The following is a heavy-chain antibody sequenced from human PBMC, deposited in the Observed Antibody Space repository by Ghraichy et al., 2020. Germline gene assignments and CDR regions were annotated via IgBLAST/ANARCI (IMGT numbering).Heavy chain of an antibody. V-gene: IGHV4-59*08. Sequence: SETLSLTCTVSGGSISGYYWIWIRQPPGKGLEWIGYIYYRGNTNYNSSLRSRVTISVDTSKNQFSLKLTSVTAADTAVYYCARVGKVGGYYFDYWGQGTLVTVSS. CDR2: IYYRGNT. CDR1: GGSISGYY. D-gene: IGHD1-26*01. CDR3: ARVGKVGGYYFDY. J-gene: IGHJ4*02.